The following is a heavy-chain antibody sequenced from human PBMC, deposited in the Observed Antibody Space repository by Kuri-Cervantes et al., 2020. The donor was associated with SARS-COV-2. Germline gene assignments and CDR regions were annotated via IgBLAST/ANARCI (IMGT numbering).Heavy chain of an antibody. CDR1: GGSTSGYF. CDR2: MYYGGNT. Sequence: SVTLSLTCGVSGGSTSGYFWTWIRQSPQKGLEWIGYMYYGGNTNYNPFLESRVTISLDMSRNHFSLRLNSMTAADTAVYYCARLRYSNGWYFDYWGQGTLVT. D-gene: IGHD6-19*01. CDR3: ARLRYSNGWYFDY. J-gene: IGHJ4*02. V-gene: IGHV4-59*08.